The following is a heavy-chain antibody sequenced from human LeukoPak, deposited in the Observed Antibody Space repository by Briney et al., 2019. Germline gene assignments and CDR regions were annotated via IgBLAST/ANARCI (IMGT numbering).Heavy chain of an antibody. Sequence: PSETLSLTCAVYGGSFSGYYWSWIRQPPGKGLEWIGEINHSGSTNYNPSLKSRVTISVDTSKNQFSLKLSPVTAADTAVYYCARVVTYYYDSSGHTRPGGGYYGMDVWGQGTTVTVSS. D-gene: IGHD3-22*01. CDR1: GGSFSGYY. V-gene: IGHV4-34*01. CDR2: INHSGST. CDR3: ARVVTYYYDSSGHTRPGGGYYGMDV. J-gene: IGHJ6*02.